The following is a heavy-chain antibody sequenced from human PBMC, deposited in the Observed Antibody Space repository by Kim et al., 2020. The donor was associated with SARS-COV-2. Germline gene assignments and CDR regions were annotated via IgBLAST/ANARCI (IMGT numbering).Heavy chain of an antibody. Sequence: GYADSVKGRFTISRDNAKNSLYLQMNSLRAEDTALYHCARDRGYYQEFDYWGQGTLVTVSS. D-gene: IGHD3-22*01. V-gene: IGHV3-20*01. CDR3: ARDRGYYQEFDY. J-gene: IGHJ4*02.